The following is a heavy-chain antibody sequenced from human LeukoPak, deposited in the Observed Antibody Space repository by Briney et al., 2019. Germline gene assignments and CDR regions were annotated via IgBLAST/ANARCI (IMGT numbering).Heavy chain of an antibody. Sequence: GGSLRLSCAAFGFTFSNYPMHWVRQAPGKGLEYVSSITSNGGSTYYANSVKGRFTIPRDNSKNTLYLQMGNLRADDMAVYYCARDRGGAYDYWGQGTLVTVSS. CDR2: ITSNGGST. CDR1: GFTFSNYP. CDR3: ARDRGGAYDY. D-gene: IGHD1-26*01. J-gene: IGHJ4*02. V-gene: IGHV3-64*01.